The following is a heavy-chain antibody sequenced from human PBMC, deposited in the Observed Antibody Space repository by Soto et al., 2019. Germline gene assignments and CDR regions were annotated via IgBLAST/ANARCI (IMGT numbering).Heavy chain of an antibody. V-gene: IGHV3-23*01. J-gene: IGHJ4*02. Sequence: GGSLRLSCAASGFTFSSYAMTWVRQAPGKGLEWVSGICGSGGNTYYADSVKGRFTISRDNSKKTLYLQMSGLRAEDTAVYYCANEEGRCGCGEGDSDHWGQGTLVTVSS. CDR1: GFTFSSYA. CDR3: ANEEGRCGCGEGDSDH. D-gene: IGHD2-15*01. CDR2: ICGSGGNT.